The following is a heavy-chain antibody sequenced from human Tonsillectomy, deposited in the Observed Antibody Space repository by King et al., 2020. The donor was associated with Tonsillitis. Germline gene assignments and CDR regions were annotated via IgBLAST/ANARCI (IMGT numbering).Heavy chain of an antibody. CDR1: GGSINNYY. D-gene: IGHD3-16*01. CDR3: ARGADYGWFDP. J-gene: IGHJ5*02. CDR2: IYFSGST. V-gene: IGHV4-59*01. Sequence: VQLQESGPGLVKPAETLSLTCTVSGGSINNYYWSWIRQPPGKGLEWIGHIYFSGSTNYNPSLKSRVTISVDTSKNQFSLKLNSVTAADTALYYCARGADYGWFDPWGQGTLVTVSS.